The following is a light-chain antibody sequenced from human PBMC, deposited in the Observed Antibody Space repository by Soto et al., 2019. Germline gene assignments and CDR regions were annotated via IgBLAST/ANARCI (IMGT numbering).Light chain of an antibody. J-gene: IGKJ4*01. V-gene: IGKV3D-15*01. Sequence: EIVMTQSPAALSVSPGERATLSCRASQSVGSSLAWYQQKPGQPPKLLIYGASTRASGIPARFSGSGSGTEFTLTISSLQSEDFAIYYCQQYDTWPPNLLTFGGGTKVEIK. CDR1: QSVGSS. CDR2: GAS. CDR3: QQYDTWPPNLLT.